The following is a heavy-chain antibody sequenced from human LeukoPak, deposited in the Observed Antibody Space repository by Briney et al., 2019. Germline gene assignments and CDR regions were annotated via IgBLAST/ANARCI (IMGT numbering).Heavy chain of an antibody. J-gene: IGHJ6*02. V-gene: IGHV1-46*01. D-gene: IGHD3-10*01. CDR2: INPSGGST. Sequence: ASVKASCKASGYTFINYYMHWVRQAPGQGLEWMGMINPSGGSTTYAQEIQGRVTLTRDTSTSTVYMELSSLRFEDTSVYYCAREGYGSGRRLGMDVWGQGTTVTVSS. CDR3: AREGYGSGRRLGMDV. CDR1: GYTFINYY.